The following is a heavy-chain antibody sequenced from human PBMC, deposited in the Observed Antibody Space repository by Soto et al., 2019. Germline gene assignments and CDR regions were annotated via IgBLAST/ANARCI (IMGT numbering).Heavy chain of an antibody. CDR3: TRTPLSRFWGASLPIIMGMAA. CDR2: INHSGST. CDR1: GGSFSGNY. V-gene: IGHV4-34*01. J-gene: IGHJ6*02. Sequence: EKLCVTCAVYGGSFSGNYWTWVRQPPGKGLEWIGEINHSGSTSYNPSLKSRVTISVDTSKNQFSLKLSSVTAADAAIYYCTRTPLSRFWGASLPIIMGMAAWCQCPTVT. D-gene: IGHD3-3*01.